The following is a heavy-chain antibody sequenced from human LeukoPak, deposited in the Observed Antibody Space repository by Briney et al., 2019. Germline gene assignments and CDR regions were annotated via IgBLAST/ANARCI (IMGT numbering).Heavy chain of an antibody. J-gene: IGHJ4*02. V-gene: IGHV3-33*01. D-gene: IGHD3-22*01. CDR3: ARDRYDSSGPIDY. CDR2: IWYDGSNK. CDR1: GFTFSSYG. Sequence: GGSLRLSCAASGFTFSSYGMHWVRQAPGKGLEWVAVIWYDGSNKYYADPVKGRFTISRDNSKNTLYLQMNSLRAEDTAVYYCARDRYDSSGPIDYWGQGTLVTVSS.